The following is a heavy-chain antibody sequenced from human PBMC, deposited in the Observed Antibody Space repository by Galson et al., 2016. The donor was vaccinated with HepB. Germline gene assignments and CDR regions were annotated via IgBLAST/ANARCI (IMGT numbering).Heavy chain of an antibody. D-gene: IGHD3-10*01. CDR3: VKEGAWFGGDWFDP. Sequence: SLRLSCAASGFTFSHYAMNWVRQAPGKGLDWVSGISGRGGRTYYGNSVKGRFTISRDTSKNTLYLQMNNLRVEDTAVYYCVKEGAWFGGDWFDPWGQGTRVIVSP. CDR1: GFTFSHYA. J-gene: IGHJ5*01. V-gene: IGHV3-23*01. CDR2: ISGRGGRT.